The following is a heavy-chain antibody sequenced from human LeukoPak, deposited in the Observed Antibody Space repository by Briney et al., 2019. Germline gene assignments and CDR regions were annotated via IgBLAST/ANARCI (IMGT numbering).Heavy chain of an antibody. V-gene: IGHV4-59*01. CDR1: GGSISTYY. J-gene: IGHJ4*02. Sequence: SETLSLTCTVSGGSISTYYWSWIRQPPGKGLEWIGYIYYSGSTNYHPSLKSRVAISVDTSKNQFSLKLSSVTAADTAVYYCARGGTRVAGFDYWGPGTLVTVSS. CDR2: IYYSGST. CDR3: ARGGTRVAGFDY. D-gene: IGHD6-19*01.